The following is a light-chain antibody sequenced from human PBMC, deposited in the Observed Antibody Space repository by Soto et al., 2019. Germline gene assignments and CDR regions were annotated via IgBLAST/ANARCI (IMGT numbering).Light chain of an antibody. Sequence: QSALTQPRSVSGSPGQSVTISCTGTSSDVDDYNYVSWFQQHPGKAPKLMIYDVSERPSGVPDRFSGSKSGNTASLTISGLQAEDGADYYCCSYGGTFYVFGTGTQLTVL. CDR3: CSYGGTFYV. CDR1: SSDVDDYNY. CDR2: DVS. J-gene: IGLJ1*01. V-gene: IGLV2-11*01.